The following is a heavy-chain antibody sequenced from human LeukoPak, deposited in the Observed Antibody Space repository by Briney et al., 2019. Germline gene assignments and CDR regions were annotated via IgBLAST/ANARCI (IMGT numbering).Heavy chain of an antibody. J-gene: IGHJ4*02. Sequence: ASVKVSCKASGGTFSSYAISWVRQAPGQGLEWMGGIIPIFGTANYAQKFQGRVTITADESTSTAYMELSSLRSEDTAVYYCARGLDYYDSSGYSLYSPFDYWGQGTLVTVSS. CDR2: IIPIFGTA. CDR3: ARGLDYYDSSGYSLYSPFDY. CDR1: GGTFSSYA. V-gene: IGHV1-69*01. D-gene: IGHD3-22*01.